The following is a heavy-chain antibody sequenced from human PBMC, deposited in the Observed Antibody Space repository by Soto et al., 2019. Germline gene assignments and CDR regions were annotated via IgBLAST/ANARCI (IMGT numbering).Heavy chain of an antibody. V-gene: IGHV4-30-4*01. Sequence: SETLSLTCTVSGGSVSSGDYYWSWIRQPPGKGLEWIGYIYYSGSTYYNPSLKSRVTISVDTSKNQFSLKLSSVTAADTAVYYCARDKRYYVPGAFDIWGQGTMVTVSS. J-gene: IGHJ3*02. D-gene: IGHD3-3*01. CDR3: ARDKRYYVPGAFDI. CDR1: GGSVSSGDYY. CDR2: IYYSGST.